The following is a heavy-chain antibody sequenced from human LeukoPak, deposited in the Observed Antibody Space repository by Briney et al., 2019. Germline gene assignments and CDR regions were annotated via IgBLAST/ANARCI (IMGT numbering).Heavy chain of an antibody. J-gene: IGHJ4*02. CDR1: GGSISSGGYP. Sequence: HSETLSLTCAVSGGSISSGGYPWSWIRQPPGKGLEWIGYIYHSGSTYYNPSLKSRVTISVDRSKNQLSLKLSPVTAADTAVYYCARGMVRGVIITPYFDYWGQGTLVTVSS. CDR3: ARGMVRGVIITPYFDY. CDR2: IYHSGST. V-gene: IGHV4-30-2*01. D-gene: IGHD3-10*01.